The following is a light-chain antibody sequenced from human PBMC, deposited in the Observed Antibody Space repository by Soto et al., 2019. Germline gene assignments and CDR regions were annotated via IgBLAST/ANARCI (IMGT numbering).Light chain of an antibody. V-gene: IGKV1-9*01. CDR1: QGISSY. Sequence: DIQLTQSPSFLSASVGDRVTITCRASQGISSYLAWYQQKPGKAPKLLIYAASTLQSGVPSRFSGSGSGTEFTLTISSLQPEDFATYYCQQLNSYPPPKFGQGTKVEIK. CDR3: QQLNSYPPPK. J-gene: IGKJ1*01. CDR2: AAS.